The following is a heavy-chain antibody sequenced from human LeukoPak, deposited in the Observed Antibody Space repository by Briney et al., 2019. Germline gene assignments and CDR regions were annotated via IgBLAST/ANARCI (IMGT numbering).Heavy chain of an antibody. CDR1: GDSVSSNSAA. D-gene: IGHD3-10*01. J-gene: IGHJ6*03. V-gene: IGHV6-1*01. Sequence: SQTLSLTCAISGDSVSSNSAAWNWIRQSPSRGLEWLGRTYYRSMWYNDYAVSVKSRITINPDTSKNQFSLQLNSVTPEDTAVYCCARAVGSPMVRGGHYYYYYYMDVWGKGTTVTISS. CDR3: ARAVGSPMVRGGHYYYYYYMDV. CDR2: TYYRSMWYN.